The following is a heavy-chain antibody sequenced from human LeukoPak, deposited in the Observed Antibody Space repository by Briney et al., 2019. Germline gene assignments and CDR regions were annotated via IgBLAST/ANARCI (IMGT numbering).Heavy chain of an antibody. V-gene: IGHV4-59*01. CDR2: VSFSGIT. CDR3: ASYSYDTSGYYYAFGY. CDR1: GVSISSYY. D-gene: IGHD3-22*01. J-gene: IGHJ4*02. Sequence: SETLSLTCTVTGVSISSYYCSWIRQPPGRGLEWIGYVSFSGITNLNPSLKSRVTMSRDTSKNQFSLRLLSVTAADTAVYFCASYSYDTSGYYYAFGYWGQGLLVTVSS.